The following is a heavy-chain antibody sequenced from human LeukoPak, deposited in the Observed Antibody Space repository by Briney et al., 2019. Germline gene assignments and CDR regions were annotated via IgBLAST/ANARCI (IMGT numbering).Heavy chain of an antibody. CDR1: GYTFTSYL. V-gene: IGHV1-3*01. D-gene: IGHD6-19*01. CDR3: AREGTAVAGGNWFDP. J-gene: IGHJ5*02. CDR2: INVGNDNT. Sequence: GASVKVSCKASGYTFTSYLIHWVRQAPGQRLEWMGWINVGNDNTKYSQNFQGRVTITRDTSASTAYMELSSLRSEDTAVYYCAREGTAVAGGNWFDPWGQGTLVTVSS.